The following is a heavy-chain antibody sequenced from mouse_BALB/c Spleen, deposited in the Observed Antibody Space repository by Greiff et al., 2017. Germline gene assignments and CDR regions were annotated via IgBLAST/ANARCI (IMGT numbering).Heavy chain of an antibody. CDR3: ARRRDLYYYAMDY. CDR1: GYTFTNYW. D-gene: IGHD3-3*01. CDR2: IYPGGGYT. V-gene: IGHV1-63*02. Sequence: QVQLQQSGAELVRPGTSVKISCKASGYTFTNYWLGWVKQRPGHGLEWIGDIYPGGGYTNYNEKFKGKATLTADTSSSTAYMQLSSLTSEDSAVYFCARRRDLYYYAMDYGGQRTSVPVSS. J-gene: IGHJ4*01.